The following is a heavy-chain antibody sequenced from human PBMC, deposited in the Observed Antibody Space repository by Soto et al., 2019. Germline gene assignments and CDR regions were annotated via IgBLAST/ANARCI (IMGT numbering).Heavy chain of an antibody. D-gene: IGHD2-15*01. V-gene: IGHV1-18*01. Sequence: QVQLVQSGAEVKKPGASVKVSCKTSGYTFTGYGINWVRQAPGHGLEWMGWTNVFNGNTKYGQNIQDRVIMTTDASTSTAYMELRSLRSDDTAVYFCGRDGSGGIIDSWGQGTMLIVSS. CDR3: GRDGSGGIIDS. CDR2: TNVFNGNT. J-gene: IGHJ3*01. CDR1: GYTFTGYG.